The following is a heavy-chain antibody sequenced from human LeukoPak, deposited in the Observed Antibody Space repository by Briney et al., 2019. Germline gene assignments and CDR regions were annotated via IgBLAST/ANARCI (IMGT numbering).Heavy chain of an antibody. Sequence: SETLSLTCTVSGGSISSGGYSWSWIRQPPGKGLEWIGYIYHSGSTYYNPSLKSRVTISVDRSKNQFSLKLSSVTAADTAVYYCATSIAAAGTPPEYYYYGMDVWGQGTTVTVSS. J-gene: IGHJ6*02. D-gene: IGHD6-13*01. CDR3: ATSIAAAGTPPEYYYYGMDV. V-gene: IGHV4-30-2*01. CDR2: IYHSGST. CDR1: GGSISSGGYS.